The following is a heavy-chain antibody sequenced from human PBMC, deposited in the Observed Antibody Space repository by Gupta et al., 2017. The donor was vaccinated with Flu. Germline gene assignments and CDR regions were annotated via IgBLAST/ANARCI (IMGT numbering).Heavy chain of an antibody. J-gene: IGHJ5*02. CDR1: GFTFNSYG. D-gene: IGHD3-22*01. CDR3: ARDYYDSSGDDPGVSNWFDP. CDR2: IWYDGSNK. V-gene: IGHV3-33*01. Sequence: QVQLVESGGGVVKPGRSLRLSCAASGFTFNSYGMHWVRQAPGKGLEWVAVIWYDGSNKYYADSVKGRFTIARDNSKNTLDLQMNSLRAEDTAVYYCARDYYDSSGDDPGVSNWFDPGGQGTLVTVYS.